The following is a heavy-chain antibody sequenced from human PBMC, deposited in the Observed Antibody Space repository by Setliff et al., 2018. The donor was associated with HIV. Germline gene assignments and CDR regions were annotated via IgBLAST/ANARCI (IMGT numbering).Heavy chain of an antibody. Sequence: SETLSLTCTVSGASITNDSFYWGWIRRSPGKGLEWIGFISSSGSSSNNPSLKSRATISLDTSKNQFSLKVTSVTAADTAVYYCARAPAPIHGPWNAFDIWGQGTMVTVSS. CDR3: ARAPAPIHGPWNAFDI. CDR1: GASITNDSFY. CDR2: ISSSGSS. D-gene: IGHD2-21*01. J-gene: IGHJ3*02. V-gene: IGHV4-61*01.